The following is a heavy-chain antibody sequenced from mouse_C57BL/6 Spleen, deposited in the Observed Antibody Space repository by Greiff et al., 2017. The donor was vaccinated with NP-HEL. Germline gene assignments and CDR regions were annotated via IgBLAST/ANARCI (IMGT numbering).Heavy chain of an antibody. J-gene: IGHJ1*03. CDR1: GYTFTSYW. CDR2: IHPNSGST. D-gene: IGHD1-1*01. V-gene: IGHV1-64*01. Sequence: QVQLKQPGAELVKPGASVKLSCKASGYTFTSYWMHWVKQRPGQGLEWIGMIHPNSGSTNYNEKFKSKATLTVDKSSSTAYMQLSSLTSEDSAVYYCAREEYYYGSSYVSYDVWGTGTTVTVSS. CDR3: AREEYYYGSSYVSYDV.